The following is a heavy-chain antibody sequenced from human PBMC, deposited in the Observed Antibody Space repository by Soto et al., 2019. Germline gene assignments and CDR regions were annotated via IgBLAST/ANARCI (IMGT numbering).Heavy chain of an antibody. V-gene: IGHV3-66*01. CDR2: IYSGGST. J-gene: IGHJ6*03. D-gene: IGHD4-17*01. CDR1: GFTVSSNY. Sequence: GGSLRLSCAASGFTVSSNYMSWVRQAPGKGLEWVSVIYSGGSTYYADSVKGRFTISRDNSKNTLYLQMNSLRAEDTAVYYCARDRRTVTTYNYYYYMDVWGKGTTVTVSS. CDR3: ARDRRTVTTYNYYYYMDV.